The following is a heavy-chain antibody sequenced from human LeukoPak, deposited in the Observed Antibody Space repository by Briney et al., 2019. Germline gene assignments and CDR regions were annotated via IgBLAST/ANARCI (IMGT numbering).Heavy chain of an antibody. J-gene: IGHJ2*01. CDR1: GFTFSSYR. D-gene: IGHD6-6*01. Sequence: GGSLRLSCAASGFTFSSYRMTWVRQAPGKGLEWLSYIRSSSSTIYYVDSVKGRFTISRDNAKNSLYLQMDSLRAEDTAVYYCASGYSSSSGRGYFDLWGRGTLVTVPS. CDR2: IRSSSSTI. CDR3: ASGYSSSSGRGYFDL. V-gene: IGHV3-48*01.